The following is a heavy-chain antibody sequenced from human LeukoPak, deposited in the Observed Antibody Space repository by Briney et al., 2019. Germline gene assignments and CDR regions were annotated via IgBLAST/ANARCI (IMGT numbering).Heavy chain of an antibody. Sequence: GGSLRLSCAASGFTFSSYAMSWVRQAPGKGLEWVSAISGSGGSTYYADSVKGRFTISRDNSKNTLYLQMNSLRAEDTAVYYCARESYYYDTSAPVYWGQGTLVTVSS. D-gene: IGHD3-22*01. J-gene: IGHJ4*02. CDR1: GFTFSSYA. V-gene: IGHV3-23*01. CDR3: ARESYYYDTSAPVY. CDR2: ISGSGGST.